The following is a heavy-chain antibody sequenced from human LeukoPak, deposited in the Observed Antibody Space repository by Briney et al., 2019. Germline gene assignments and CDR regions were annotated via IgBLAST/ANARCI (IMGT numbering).Heavy chain of an antibody. CDR2: ISSSSGTI. Sequence: GGSLRLSCAASGFTFSSYSMNWVRQAPGKGLEWVSYISSSSGTIYYADSVKGRFTISRDNAKNSLYLQMNSLRDEDTAVYYCARVQPPPTVVTPRYYYYGMDVWGQGTTVTVSS. CDR1: GFTFSSYS. J-gene: IGHJ6*02. D-gene: IGHD4-23*01. V-gene: IGHV3-48*02. CDR3: ARVQPPPTVVTPRYYYYGMDV.